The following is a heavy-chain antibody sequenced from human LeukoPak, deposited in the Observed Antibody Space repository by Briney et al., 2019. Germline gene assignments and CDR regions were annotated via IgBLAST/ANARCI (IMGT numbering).Heavy chain of an antibody. CDR3: ASGIVATIGYFDY. Sequence: PSETLSLTCTVSGGSISSYYWSWIRQPPGKGLEWIGYIYYSGSTNYNPSLKSRVTISVDTSKNQFSLKLSSVTAADTAVYYCASGIVATIGYFDYWGQGTLVTVSS. CDR1: GGSISSYY. J-gene: IGHJ4*02. CDR2: IYYSGST. D-gene: IGHD5-12*01. V-gene: IGHV4-59*01.